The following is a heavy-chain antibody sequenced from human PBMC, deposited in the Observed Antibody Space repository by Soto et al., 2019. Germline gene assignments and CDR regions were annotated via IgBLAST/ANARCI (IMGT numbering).Heavy chain of an antibody. CDR1: GGMFRNSA. J-gene: IGHJ6*02. V-gene: IGHV1-69*01. CDR3: ARARLSNGDPNIYFFYGLDV. D-gene: IGHD3-10*01. CDR2: IIPLFRKT. Sequence: QVQLVQSGAEVKRPGSSVKVSCNASGGMFRNSAFTWVRQAPGQGLAWMGVIIPLFRKTNVAQKFQGRVTFTADESTSSLYMEVSSLTSEDTAVYYCARARLSNGDPNIYFFYGLDVWGQGTTITVSS.